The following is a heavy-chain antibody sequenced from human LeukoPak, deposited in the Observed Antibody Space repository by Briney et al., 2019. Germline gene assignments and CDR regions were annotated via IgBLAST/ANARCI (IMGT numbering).Heavy chain of an antibody. Sequence: ASVKVSCKASGYTFTSYYMHWVRQAPGQGLEWMGIINPSGGSTSYAQKFQGRVTMTRDTSTSTVYMELSSLRSEGTAVYYCARAGIAVAGLDYWGQGTLVTVSS. CDR2: INPSGGST. J-gene: IGHJ4*02. CDR3: ARAGIAVAGLDY. D-gene: IGHD6-19*01. CDR1: GYTFTSYY. V-gene: IGHV1-46*01.